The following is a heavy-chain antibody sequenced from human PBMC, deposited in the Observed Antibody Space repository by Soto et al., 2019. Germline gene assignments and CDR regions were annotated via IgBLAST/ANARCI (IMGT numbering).Heavy chain of an antibody. CDR1: GYTFTSYG. D-gene: IGHD3-22*01. CDR3: ARDSITMIVLKLYYYYGMDV. Sequence: ASVKVSCKASGYTFTSYGISWVRQAPGQGLELMGWISAYNGNTNYAQKLQGRVTMTTDTSTSTAYMELRSLRSDDTAVYYCARDSITMIVLKLYYYYGMDVWGQGTTVTVYS. V-gene: IGHV1-18*01. CDR2: ISAYNGNT. J-gene: IGHJ6*02.